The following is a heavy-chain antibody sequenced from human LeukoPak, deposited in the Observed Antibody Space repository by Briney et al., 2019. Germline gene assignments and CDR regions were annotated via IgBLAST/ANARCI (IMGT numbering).Heavy chain of an antibody. CDR1: GYTFTGYY. Sequence: APVKVSCKASGYTFTGYYMHWVRQAPGQGLEWMGWINPNSGGTNYAQKFQGRVTMTRDTSISTAYMELSRLRSDDTAVYYCATRGGVAAAGTVDYWGQGTLVTVSS. CDR2: INPNSGGT. J-gene: IGHJ4*02. D-gene: IGHD6-13*01. CDR3: ATRGGVAAAGTVDY. V-gene: IGHV1-2*02.